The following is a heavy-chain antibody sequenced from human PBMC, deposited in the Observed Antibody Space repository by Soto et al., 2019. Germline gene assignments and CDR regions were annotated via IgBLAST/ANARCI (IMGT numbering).Heavy chain of an antibody. CDR2: ISYDGSNK. CDR3: AKAGPKTYYYDSRGSPFDY. V-gene: IGHV3-30*18. J-gene: IGHJ4*02. D-gene: IGHD3-22*01. CDR1: GFTFSSYG. Sequence: ESGGGVVQPGRSLRLSCAASGFTFSSYGMHWVRQAPGKGLEWVAVISYDGSNKYYADSVKGRFTISRDNSKNTLYLQMNSLRAEDTAVYYCAKAGPKTYYYDSRGSPFDYWGQGTLVTVSS.